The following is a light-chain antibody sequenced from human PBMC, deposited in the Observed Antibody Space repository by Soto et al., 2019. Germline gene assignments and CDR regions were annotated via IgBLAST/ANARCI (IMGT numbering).Light chain of an antibody. CDR2: EVS. CDR1: SSDVGGYNY. CDR3: SSYTSSRTGV. V-gene: IGLV2-14*01. J-gene: IGLJ1*01. Sequence: QSALTQPASVSGSPGQSITISCTGTSSDVGGYNYVSWYQQHPGKAPKLMIYEVSNRPSGVSNRFSGSKSGNTASLTISGLQAEYEADYYCSSYTSSRTGVFGTGTKVTVL.